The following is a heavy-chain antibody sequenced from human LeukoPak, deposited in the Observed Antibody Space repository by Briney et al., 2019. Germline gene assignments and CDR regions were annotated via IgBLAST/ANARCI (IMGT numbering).Heavy chain of an antibody. CDR1: GYTFTGYY. V-gene: IGHV1-2*02. J-gene: IGHJ1*01. Sequence: GASVKVSCKASGYTFTGYYMHWVRQAPGQGLEWMGWINPNSGGTNYAQKFQGRVTMTRDTSISTAYMELSRLRSDDTAVYYCARDNGDGYSSFQHWGQGTLVTVSS. CDR3: ARDNGDGYSSFQH. D-gene: IGHD5-24*01. CDR2: INPNSGGT.